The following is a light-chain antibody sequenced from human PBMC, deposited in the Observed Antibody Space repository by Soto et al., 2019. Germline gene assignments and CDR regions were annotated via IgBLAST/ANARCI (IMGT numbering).Light chain of an antibody. CDR2: GAS. V-gene: IGKV3-20*01. J-gene: IGKJ1*01. CDR3: QQYGSTTTST. Sequence: VLMQSPRTLSLTPGERATLSCRASQSVSSSYLAWYQQKPGQAPRLLIYGASSSATGIPDRLSGSGSGTEYTITISRPEHAEYAANYCQQYGSTTTSTFGQRTKADIK. CDR1: QSVSSSY.